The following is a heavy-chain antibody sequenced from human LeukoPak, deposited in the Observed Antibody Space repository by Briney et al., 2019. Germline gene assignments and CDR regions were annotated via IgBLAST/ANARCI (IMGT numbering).Heavy chain of an antibody. CDR3: ARDRKYYYHMDV. Sequence: SETLSLTCTVSGYSISSGYFWGWMRQPPGKGLEWIGSIYHSVTTHYNPSLKSRVTISVDTSKNQFSLRLSSLTAADTALYYCARDRKYYYHMDVWGKGTTVTVSS. CDR1: GYSISSGYF. D-gene: IGHD1-14*01. CDR2: IYHSVTT. J-gene: IGHJ6*03. V-gene: IGHV4-38-2*02.